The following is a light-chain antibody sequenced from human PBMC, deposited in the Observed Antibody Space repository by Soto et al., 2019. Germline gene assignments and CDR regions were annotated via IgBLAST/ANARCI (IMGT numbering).Light chain of an antibody. CDR3: HQHGNRPPYT. Sequence: DIQMTQAPSSLSASVGDRVTITCQASQDISNYLNWYQQQPGKAPKLLIYDASTLETGVPSRFSGSGSGTDFIFPISSLQPADIATYYCHQHGNRPPYTFGQGTKLEIK. J-gene: IGKJ2*01. V-gene: IGKV1-33*01. CDR1: QDISNY. CDR2: DAS.